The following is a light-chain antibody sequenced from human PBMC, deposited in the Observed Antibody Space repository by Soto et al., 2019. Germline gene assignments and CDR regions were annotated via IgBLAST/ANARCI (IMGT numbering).Light chain of an antibody. CDR1: TSNIGANFD. Sequence: QSVLTQPPAVSGAPGQRVSISCSGNTSNIGANFDVNWYQQFPGAAPKLLISVNTNRPSGVPDRFSASKSGTSASLAITGLQAEDEADYYCCSYTGSSVVFGGGTKLTVL. CDR2: VNT. J-gene: IGLJ2*01. V-gene: IGLV1-40*01. CDR3: CSYTGSSVV.